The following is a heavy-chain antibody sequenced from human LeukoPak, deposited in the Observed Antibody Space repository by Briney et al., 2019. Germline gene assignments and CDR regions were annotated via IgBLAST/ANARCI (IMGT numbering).Heavy chain of an antibody. J-gene: IGHJ4*02. CDR3: AKLKGGDYAFDY. Sequence: GGSLRLSCAASGFTFSSYAMTWVRQAPGKGLEWVSVISGNAGKTYYADSVKGRFTISRDNSKNTMYLQMNTLRAEDTAVYYCAKLKGGDYAFDYWGQGTLVTVSS. CDR1: GFTFSSYA. CDR2: ISGNAGKT. D-gene: IGHD4-17*01. V-gene: IGHV3-23*01.